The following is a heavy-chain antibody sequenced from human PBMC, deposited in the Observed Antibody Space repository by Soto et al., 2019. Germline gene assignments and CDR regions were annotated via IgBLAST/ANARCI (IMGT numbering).Heavy chain of an antibody. V-gene: IGHV1-69*02. CDR3: ARPLFGVAKDAFDI. D-gene: IGHD3-3*01. J-gene: IGHJ3*02. CDR2: IIPILGIA. Sequence: ASVKVSCKASGGTFSSYTISWVRQAPGQGLEWMGRIIPILGIANYAQKFQGRVTITADKSTSTAYMELSSLRSEDTAVYYCARPLFGVAKDAFDIWGQGTMVTVSS. CDR1: GGTFSSYT.